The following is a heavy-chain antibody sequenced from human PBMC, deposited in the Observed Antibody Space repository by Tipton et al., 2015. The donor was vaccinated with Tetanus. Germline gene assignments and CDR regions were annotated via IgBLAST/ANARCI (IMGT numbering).Heavy chain of an antibody. CDR3: ARAAGFLGLTHDF. D-gene: IGHD2/OR15-2a*01. CDR2: IYYSGST. Sequence: TLSLTCTVSGGSISSYYWSWIRQPPGKGLEWIGYIYYSGSTNYNPSLKSRVTISVDTSKNQFSLRLDSLTAADTAVYYCARAAGFLGLTHDFWGRGTLVSVSS. J-gene: IGHJ4*02. CDR1: GGSISSYY. V-gene: IGHV4-59*08.